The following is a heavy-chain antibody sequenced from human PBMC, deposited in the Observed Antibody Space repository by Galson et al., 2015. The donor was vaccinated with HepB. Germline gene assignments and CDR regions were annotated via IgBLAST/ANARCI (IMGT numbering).Heavy chain of an antibody. D-gene: IGHD3-10*01. CDR2: ISAYSGNT. J-gene: IGHJ6*02. CDR3: AREPAPYGSGSYSAYYYGMDV. Sequence: SVKVSCKASGYTFTSYGISWVRQAPGQGLEWMGWISAYSGNTNYAQKLQGRVTMTTDTSTSTAYMELRSLRSDDTAVYYCAREPAPYGSGSYSAYYYGMDVWGQGTTVTVSS. CDR1: GYTFTSYG. V-gene: IGHV1-18*01.